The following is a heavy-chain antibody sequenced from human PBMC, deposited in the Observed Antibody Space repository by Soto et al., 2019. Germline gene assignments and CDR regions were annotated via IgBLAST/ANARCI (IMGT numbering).Heavy chain of an antibody. CDR2: ISNDGITK. V-gene: IGHV3-30*03. CDR3: YSSGW. D-gene: IGHD6-19*01. J-gene: IGHJ4*02. Sequence: QVQLVESGGGVVQPGRSLRLSCAASGFTFSTFAMHWVRQAPGKGLEWVALISNDGITKYYAESVKGRFTTSRDNSKNTLYLEMDSLRTEDTAVYYAYSSGWWGQGTRVTVSS. CDR1: GFTFSTFA.